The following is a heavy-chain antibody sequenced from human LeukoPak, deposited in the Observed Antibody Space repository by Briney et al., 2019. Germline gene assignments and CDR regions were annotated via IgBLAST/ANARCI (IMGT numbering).Heavy chain of an antibody. CDR3: AKAPGTMVIVVWIDY. CDR2: IYSDNT. Sequence: GGSLRLSCTVSGFTVSSNSMSWVRQAPGKGLEWVSFIYSDNTHYSDSVKGRFTISRDNSKNTLYLQMNSLRAEDTAVYYCAKAPGTMVIVVWIDYWGQGTLVTVSS. D-gene: IGHD3-22*01. V-gene: IGHV3-53*01. J-gene: IGHJ4*02. CDR1: GFTVSSNS.